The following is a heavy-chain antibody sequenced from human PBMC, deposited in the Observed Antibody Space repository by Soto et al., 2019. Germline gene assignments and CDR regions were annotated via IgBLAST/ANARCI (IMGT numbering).Heavy chain of an antibody. J-gene: IGHJ6*01. CDR1: GYSFTSYW. CDR2: IDPSDSYT. D-gene: IGHD6-13*01. Sequence: PGVSLKISCKGSGYSFTSYWISWVRQMPGKGLEWMGRIDPSDSYTNYSPSFKGHVTISADKSISTAYLQWSRLKASAAARYYCAGLTRGISAAGSVEYSYRMEVWGVGNTVTVS. CDR3: AGLTRGISAAGSVEYSYRMEV. V-gene: IGHV5-10-1*01.